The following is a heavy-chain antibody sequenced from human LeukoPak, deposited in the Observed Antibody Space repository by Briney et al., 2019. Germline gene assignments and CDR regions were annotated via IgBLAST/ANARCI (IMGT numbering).Heavy chain of an antibody. CDR1: GGSISSYY. D-gene: IGHD6-19*01. J-gene: IGHJ3*01. CDR3: ARHITVTYDAFDL. Sequence: ASETLSLTCTVSGGSISSYYWSWIRQPPGKGLEWIGYIYYSGSTNYNPSLKSRVTISVDTSKNQFSLKLSSVTAADTAVYYCARHITVTYDAFDLWGRGTMVTASS. V-gene: IGHV4-59*01. CDR2: IYYSGST.